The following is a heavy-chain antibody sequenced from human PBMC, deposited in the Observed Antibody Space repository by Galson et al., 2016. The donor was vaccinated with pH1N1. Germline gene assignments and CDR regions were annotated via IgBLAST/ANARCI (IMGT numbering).Heavy chain of an antibody. D-gene: IGHD5-12*01. CDR1: GFTFNKYA. CDR2: ISGRGRDT. Sequence: SLRLSCAASGFTFNKYAMTWVRQAPGKGLEWVSAISGRGRDTYYADSVKGRVTISRDNSKNTVYLQMNILRTEDTAVYYCAGDSEYSGHEGFHWAQGTLVIVSS. CDR3: AGDSEYSGHEGFH. J-gene: IGHJ4*02. V-gene: IGHV3-23*01.